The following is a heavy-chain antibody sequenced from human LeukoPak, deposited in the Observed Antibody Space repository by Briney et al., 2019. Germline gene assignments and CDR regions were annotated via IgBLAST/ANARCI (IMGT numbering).Heavy chain of an antibody. CDR3: ARDYCDILTGDAYGMDG. CDR1: GGSLSSYY. V-gene: IGHV4-59*01. J-gene: IGHJ6*04. D-gene: IGHD3-9*01. CDR2: IYYSGST. Sequence: SETLSLTCTVSGGSLSSYYWSWIRQPPGKGLEWMGYIYYSGSTKYNPSLKSRVTISVDTSKNQFSLKLSSVTAADTAVYYCARDYCDILTGDAYGMDGWGKGTTVTVSS.